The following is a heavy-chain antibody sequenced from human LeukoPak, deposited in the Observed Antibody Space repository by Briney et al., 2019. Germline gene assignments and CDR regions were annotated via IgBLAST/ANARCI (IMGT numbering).Heavy chain of an antibody. Sequence: PSETLSLTCTVSGGSISSYYWIWIRQPPGKGLEGFGYIYYSGSTNYNPSLKSRVTISVDTSKNQFSLKLSSVTAADTAVYYCARNILPYSSGYGDAFDIWGQGTMVTVSS. V-gene: IGHV4-59*01. CDR2: IYYSGST. J-gene: IGHJ3*02. CDR1: GGSISSYY. CDR3: ARNILPYSSGYGDAFDI. D-gene: IGHD3-22*01.